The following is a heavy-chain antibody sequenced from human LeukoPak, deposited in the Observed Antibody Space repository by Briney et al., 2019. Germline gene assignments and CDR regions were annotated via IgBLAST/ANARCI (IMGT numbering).Heavy chain of an antibody. J-gene: IGHJ6*03. V-gene: IGHV1-2*02. D-gene: IGHD1-26*01. Sequence: ASVKVSCKVSGYTLTELSMHWVRQAPGQGLEWMGWINPNSGGTNYAQKFQGRVTMTRDTSISTAYMELSRLRSDDTAVYYCARDGGSYYYYYYMDVWGKGTTVTVSS. CDR2: INPNSGGT. CDR3: ARDGGSYYYYYYMDV. CDR1: GYTLTELS.